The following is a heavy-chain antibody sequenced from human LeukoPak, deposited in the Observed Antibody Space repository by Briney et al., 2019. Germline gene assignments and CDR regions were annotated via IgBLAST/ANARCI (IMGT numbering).Heavy chain of an antibody. J-gene: IGHJ2*01. V-gene: IGHV3-30*04. CDR3: ARDPFPGGIAVAGWYFDL. Sequence: PGGSLRLSCAASGFTFSSYAMHWVRQAPGKGLEWVAVISYDGSNKYYADSVKGRFTISRDNSKNMLYLQMNSLRAEDTAVYYCARDPFPGGIAVAGWYFDLWGRGTLVTVSS. CDR1: GFTFSSYA. D-gene: IGHD6-19*01. CDR2: ISYDGSNK.